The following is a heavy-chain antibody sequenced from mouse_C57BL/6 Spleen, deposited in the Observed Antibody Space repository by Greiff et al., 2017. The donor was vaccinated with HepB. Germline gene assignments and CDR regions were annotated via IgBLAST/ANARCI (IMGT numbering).Heavy chain of an antibody. CDR2: INPNNGGT. CDR3: ARDGYYFDY. Sequence: EVQGVESGPELVKPGASVKMSCKASGYTFTDYNMHWVKQSHGKSLEWIGYINPNNGGTSYNQKFKGKATLTVNKSSSTAYMELRSLTSEDSAVYYCARDGYYFDYWGQGTTLTVSS. D-gene: IGHD2-3*01. J-gene: IGHJ2*01. V-gene: IGHV1-22*01. CDR1: GYTFTDYN.